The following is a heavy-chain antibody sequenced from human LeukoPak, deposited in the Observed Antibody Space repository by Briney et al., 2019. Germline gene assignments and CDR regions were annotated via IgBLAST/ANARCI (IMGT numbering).Heavy chain of an antibody. CDR3: AGGYSPYLEYYFDY. V-gene: IGHV3-21*01. D-gene: IGHD3-22*01. J-gene: IGHJ4*02. CDR1: GLTFSGYS. Sequence: KPGGSLRLSCVASGLTFSGYSMNWVRQAPGKGLEWVSSIGSSSRSIYYADSVKGRFTISRDNAKNSLYLQMNSLRAEDTAVYYCAGGYSPYLEYYFDYWGQGTLVTVSS. CDR2: IGSSSRSI.